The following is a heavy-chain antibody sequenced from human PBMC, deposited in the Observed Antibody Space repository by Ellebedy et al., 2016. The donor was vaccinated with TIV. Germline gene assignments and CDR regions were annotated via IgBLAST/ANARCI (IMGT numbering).Heavy chain of an antibody. CDR2: ISAYNGNT. Sequence: AASVKVSCKASGYTFTSYGISWVRQAPGQGLEWMGWISAYNGNTNYAQKLQGRVTMTTDTSTSTAYMELRSLRSDDTAVYYCATHTEGWGAYYYGMDVWGQGTTVTVSS. CDR3: ATHTEGWGAYYYGMDV. J-gene: IGHJ6*02. D-gene: IGHD3-16*01. CDR1: GYTFTSYG. V-gene: IGHV1-18*04.